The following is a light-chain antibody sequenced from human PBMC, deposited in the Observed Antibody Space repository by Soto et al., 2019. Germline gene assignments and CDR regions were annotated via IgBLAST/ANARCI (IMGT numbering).Light chain of an antibody. CDR1: SSNIGSNT. Sequence: QSALTQPPSTSATPGQRVTISCSGSSSNIGSNTVNWYQQLPGTAPKLLIYSSNQRPSGVPDRFSGSKSGTSASLAISGLQSEDGADYYCAAWDDILNGYVFGAGTKVTVL. CDR3: AAWDDILNGYV. J-gene: IGLJ1*01. CDR2: SSN. V-gene: IGLV1-44*01.